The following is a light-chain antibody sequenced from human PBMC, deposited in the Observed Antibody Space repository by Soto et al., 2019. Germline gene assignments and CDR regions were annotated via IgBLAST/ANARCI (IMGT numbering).Light chain of an antibody. CDR2: KAS. CDR1: QSISTW. CDR3: QQYNAYPLT. V-gene: IGKV1-5*03. J-gene: IGKJ4*01. Sequence: DIQMTQSPSTLSASVGDRVTITCRASQSISTWLAWHQQKPGKAPYLLMYKASSLEGGVPSRFSGSGSGTEFNITISGSQPDDFANYYCQQYNAYPLTFGGGTTVEIK.